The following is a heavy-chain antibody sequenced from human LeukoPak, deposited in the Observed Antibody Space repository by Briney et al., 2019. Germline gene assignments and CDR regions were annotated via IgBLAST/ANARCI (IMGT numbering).Heavy chain of an antibody. CDR2: ILYTGTV. Sequence: PSETLSLTCTVSDGSISGIRYYWGWFRQPPGKGPEWIGNILYTGTVYYNPSLESRVTISVDTSRNQFPLKLTSVTAADTAVYFCARVTKYDNSRNNYYMDVWGKGTTVTVSS. CDR3: ARVTKYDNSRNNYYMDV. CDR1: DGSISGIRYY. J-gene: IGHJ6*03. V-gene: IGHV4-39*06. D-gene: IGHD4-17*01.